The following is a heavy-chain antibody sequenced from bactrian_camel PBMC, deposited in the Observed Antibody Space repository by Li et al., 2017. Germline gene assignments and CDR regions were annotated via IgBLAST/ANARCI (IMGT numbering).Heavy chain of an antibody. V-gene: IGHV3S53*01. CDR2: ITSAGFP. Sequence: HVQLVESGGGTVQAGGSLRLSCVASGYVFNSCAMGWYRQAPGKEREMVSSITSAGFPTLADSVKDRFTISKDDALQTVYLQMNNLKTEDTAVYFCGTDCADIVIVTIAIYPWGQGTQVTVS. CDR3: GTDCADIVIVTIAIYP. D-gene: IGHD1*01. J-gene: IGHJ6*01. CDR1: GYVFNSCA.